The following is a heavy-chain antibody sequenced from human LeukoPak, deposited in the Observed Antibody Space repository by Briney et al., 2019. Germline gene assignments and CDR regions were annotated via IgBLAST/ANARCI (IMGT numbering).Heavy chain of an antibody. Sequence: GGSLRLSCAASGFTFSSYSMNWVRQAPGKGLEWVSYISSSSSTIYYADSVKGRFTISRDNAKNSLYLQMNSLRAEDTAAYYCARDFRLAYCGGDCYYWGQGTLVTVSS. D-gene: IGHD2-21*02. J-gene: IGHJ4*02. V-gene: IGHV3-48*04. CDR2: ISSSSSTI. CDR1: GFTFSSYS. CDR3: ARDFRLAYCGGDCYY.